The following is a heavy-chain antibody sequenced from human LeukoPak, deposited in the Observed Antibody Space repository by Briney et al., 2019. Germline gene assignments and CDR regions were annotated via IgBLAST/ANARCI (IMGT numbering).Heavy chain of an antibody. CDR1: GGSISSGGYY. V-gene: IGHV4-31*03. CDR2: IYYSGST. D-gene: IGHD6-6*01. J-gene: IGHJ6*02. Sequence: SETLSLTCTVSGGSISSGGYYWSWIRQHPGKGLEWIGYIYYSGSTYYNPSPKSRVTISVDTSKNQFSLKLSSVTAADTAVYYCARDSYSSSHYGMDVWGQGTTVTVSS. CDR3: ARDSYSSSHYGMDV.